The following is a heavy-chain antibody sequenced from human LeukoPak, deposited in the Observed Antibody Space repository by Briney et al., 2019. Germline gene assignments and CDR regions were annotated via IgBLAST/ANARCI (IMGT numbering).Heavy chain of an antibody. V-gene: IGHV4-30-4*08. J-gene: IGHJ3*02. CDR1: GGSISSGDYY. CDR2: IYYSGTT. CDR3: ARGEPGDSDAFDI. D-gene: IGHD2-21*02. Sequence: SETLSLTCTVSGGSISSGDYYWSWIRHPPGKGLEWIGYIYYSGTTYYNPSLKSRLTISLDTSKNHFSLKLSSVTAADTAVYYCARGEPGDSDAFDIWGQGTMVTVSS.